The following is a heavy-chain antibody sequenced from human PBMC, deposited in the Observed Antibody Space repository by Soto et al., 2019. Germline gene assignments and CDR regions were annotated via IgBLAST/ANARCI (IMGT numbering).Heavy chain of an antibody. D-gene: IGHD3-10*01. Sequence: SETLSLTCTVSGGSISSYYWSWIRQPPGKGLEWIGYIYYSGSTNYNPSLKSRVTISVDTSKNQFSLKLSSVTAADTAVYYCARDARKGDYYGSWSLRNYYYYAMDVWGQGTMVTVSS. CDR3: ARDARKGDYYGSWSLRNYYYYAMDV. CDR1: GGSISSYY. CDR2: IYYSGST. J-gene: IGHJ6*02. V-gene: IGHV4-59*01.